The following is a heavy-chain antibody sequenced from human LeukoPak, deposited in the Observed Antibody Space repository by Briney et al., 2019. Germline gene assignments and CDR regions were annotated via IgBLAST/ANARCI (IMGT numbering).Heavy chain of an antibody. CDR3: AKPTYYFDSSGYYDMYYFDY. CDR1: GFTFDDYA. J-gene: IGHJ4*02. D-gene: IGHD3-22*01. V-gene: IGHV3-9*03. Sequence: GRSLRLSCAASGFTFDDYAMHWVRQAPGKGLEWVSGISWKSGSIGYADSVKGRFTISRDDAKDSLFLQMNSLRVEDMALYYCAKPTYYFDSSGYYDMYYFDYWGQGTLVTVSS. CDR2: ISWKSGSI.